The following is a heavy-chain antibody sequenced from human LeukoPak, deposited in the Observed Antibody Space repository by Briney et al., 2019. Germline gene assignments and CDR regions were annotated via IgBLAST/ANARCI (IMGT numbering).Heavy chain of an antibody. D-gene: IGHD3-10*01. V-gene: IGHV3-23*01. Sequence: GGSLRLSCAASGFTFSSYAMSWVRPAPGKGLEWVSAISGSGGSTYYADSVKGRFTISRDNSKNTLYLQMNSLRAEDTAVYYCAKGKGAMVRGVTPSPFDYWGQGTLVTVSS. J-gene: IGHJ4*02. CDR2: ISGSGGST. CDR3: AKGKGAMVRGVTPSPFDY. CDR1: GFTFSSYA.